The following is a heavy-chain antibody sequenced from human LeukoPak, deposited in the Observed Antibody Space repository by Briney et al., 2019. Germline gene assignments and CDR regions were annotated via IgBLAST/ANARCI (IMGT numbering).Heavy chain of an antibody. Sequence: SVKVSCKTSGGTFSRFAISWVRQAPGQGLEWMGGIIPIFGTTNYAQKFQGRVTITADESTSTAYMELSSLRSEDTAVYYCAREIIAVAGTGTFDYWGQGTLVTVSS. CDR1: GGTFSRFA. CDR3: AREIIAVAGTGTFDY. J-gene: IGHJ4*02. D-gene: IGHD6-19*01. V-gene: IGHV1-69*13. CDR2: IIPIFGTT.